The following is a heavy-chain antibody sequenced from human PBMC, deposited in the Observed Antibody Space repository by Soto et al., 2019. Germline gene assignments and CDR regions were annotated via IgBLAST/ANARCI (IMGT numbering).Heavy chain of an antibody. CDR2: ISDDGSKD. D-gene: IGHD5-12*01. Sequence: GGSLRLSCVGSGFTLSDYTMHWVRQAPGKGLEWVAAISDDGSKDYRADSVRGRFTISRDNSQNTLFLQMNSLRAEDTAVYYCANGRPVSGDDPEYDYWGRGTLVTVSS. CDR1: GFTLSDYT. V-gene: IGHV3-30*18. CDR3: ANGRPVSGDDPEYDY. J-gene: IGHJ4*02.